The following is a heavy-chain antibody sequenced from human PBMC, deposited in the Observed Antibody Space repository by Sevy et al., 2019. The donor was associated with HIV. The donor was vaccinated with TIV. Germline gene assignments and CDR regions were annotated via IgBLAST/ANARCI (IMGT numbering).Heavy chain of an antibody. CDR1: GFTFSSYA. CDR2: ISGSGGST. Sequence: GGSLRLSCAASGFTFSSYAMSWVRQAPGKGLEWVSAISGSGGSTYYADSVKGRFTISRDNSKNTLYLQMNSLRAEDTAVYYCAKSAHTVARMGEGAFDIWGQGTMVTVSS. J-gene: IGHJ3*02. D-gene: IGHD6-19*01. V-gene: IGHV3-23*01. CDR3: AKSAHTVARMGEGAFDI.